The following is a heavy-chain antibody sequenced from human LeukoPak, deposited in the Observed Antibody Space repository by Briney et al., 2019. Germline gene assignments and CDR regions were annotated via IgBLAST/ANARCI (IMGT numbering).Heavy chain of an antibody. Sequence: ASVKVSCKASGYTFTSYGISWVRQAPGQGLEWMGWISAYNGNTNYARKLQGRVTMTTDTSTSTAYMELRSLRSDDTAVYYCARHTAMATPVYYYMDVWGKGTTVTVSS. CDR1: GYTFTSYG. D-gene: IGHD5-18*01. J-gene: IGHJ6*03. V-gene: IGHV1-18*01. CDR2: ISAYNGNT. CDR3: ARHTAMATPVYYYMDV.